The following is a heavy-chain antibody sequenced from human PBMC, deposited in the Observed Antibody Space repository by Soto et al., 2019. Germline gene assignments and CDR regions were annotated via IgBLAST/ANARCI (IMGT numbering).Heavy chain of an antibody. CDR1: GFTFSSYW. V-gene: IGHV3-7*05. D-gene: IGHD3-10*01. Sequence: EVQLVESGGGLVQPGGSLRLSCAASGFTFSSYWMSWVRQAPGKGLEWVANIKQDGSEKYYVDSVKGRFTISRDNAKNSLYLQRNSLRAEDTAVYYCARDQVPLWFGEWVPFDYWGQGTLVTVSS. CDR2: IKQDGSEK. J-gene: IGHJ4*02. CDR3: ARDQVPLWFGEWVPFDY.